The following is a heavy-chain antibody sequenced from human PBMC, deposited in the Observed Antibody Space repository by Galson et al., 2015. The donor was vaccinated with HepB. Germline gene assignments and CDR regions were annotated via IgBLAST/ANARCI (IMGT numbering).Heavy chain of an antibody. Sequence: SVKVSCKASGYTFSTYALHWVRQAPGQRLEWMGWINVGNGDTKYSQKFQGRVTISSDTSATTAYMELGSLRSDDTAVYYCARVRTWEFRTGYHYEYSGLYDYWGHGTLVTVSS. CDR2: INVGNGDT. CDR3: ARVRTWEFRTGYHYEYSGLYDY. J-gene: IGHJ4*01. CDR1: GYTFSTYA. V-gene: IGHV1-3*01. D-gene: IGHD3-22*01.